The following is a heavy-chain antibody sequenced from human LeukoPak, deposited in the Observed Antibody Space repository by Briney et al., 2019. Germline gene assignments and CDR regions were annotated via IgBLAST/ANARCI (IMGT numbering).Heavy chain of an antibody. CDR3: ARAPPGTYGMDV. Sequence: GGSLRLSCGASGFTFSSYWMHWVRQAPGKGLVWISRINSDGSTTSYADSVKGRFTISRDNAKNTLYLQMNSLRAEDTAVYYCARAPPGTYGMDVWGQGTTVTVSS. CDR1: GFTFSSYW. V-gene: IGHV3-74*01. CDR2: INSDGSTT. J-gene: IGHJ6*02.